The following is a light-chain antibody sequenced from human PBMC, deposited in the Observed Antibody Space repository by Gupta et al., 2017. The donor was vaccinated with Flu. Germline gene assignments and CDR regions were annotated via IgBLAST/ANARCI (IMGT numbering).Light chain of an antibody. CDR2: DTD. CDR3: VLYFSSGGGV. J-gene: IGLJ2*01. CDR1: SGAVSRRHY. V-gene: IGLV8-61*01. Sequence: QPVVTQEPSLSVSPGETVTLTCGLASGAVSRRHYAAWFQQTPSQAPRMLVYDTDSRSSGVPDRFAASIVGTTAALPVTGAQADDECDYYCVLYFSSGGGVFGGGTNLTVL.